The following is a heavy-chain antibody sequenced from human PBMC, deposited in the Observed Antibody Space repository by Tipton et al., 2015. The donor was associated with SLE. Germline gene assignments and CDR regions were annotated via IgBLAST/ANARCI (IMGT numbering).Heavy chain of an antibody. D-gene: IGHD6-13*01. V-gene: IGHV1-8*01. J-gene: IGHJ4*02. CDR1: GYTFTSYD. CDR3: ARDVPASGSHLLDS. Sequence: QSGPEVKKPGASVKVSCKASGYTFTSYDINWVRQATGQGLEWMGWMNPNSDNTGYAQKFQGRVTMTRDTSKSTAYMEPSSLRSDDTALYYCARDVPASGSHLLDSWGQGTLVTVSS. CDR2: MNPNSDNT.